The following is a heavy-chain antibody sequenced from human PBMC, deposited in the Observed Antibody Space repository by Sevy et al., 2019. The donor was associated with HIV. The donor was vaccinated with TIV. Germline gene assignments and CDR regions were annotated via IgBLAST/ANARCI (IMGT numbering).Heavy chain of an antibody. V-gene: IGHV3-23*01. CDR1: GFTFTNYG. CDR3: AKEWTLLSDWYGEFDY. D-gene: IGHD6-19*01. CDR2: ISNSGANT. Sequence: GGSPRLSCAASGFTFTNYGMHWVRQAPGKGLEWVSGISNSGANTYYANSVRGRFTVSRDNSKNTVYLQLNSLRAEETAIYYCAKEWTLLSDWYGEFDYWGQGTLVTVSS. J-gene: IGHJ4*02.